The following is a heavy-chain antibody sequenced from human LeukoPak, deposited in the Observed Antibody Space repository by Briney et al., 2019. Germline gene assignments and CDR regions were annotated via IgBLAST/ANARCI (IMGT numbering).Heavy chain of an antibody. CDR2: IYYSGST. D-gene: IGHD3-10*01. CDR1: GYSISSGYY. Sequence: SETLSLTCTVSGYSISSGYYWGWIRQTPGKGLEWIGSIYYSGSTYYNPSLKSRVTISVDTSKNQFSLKLSSVTAADMAVYYCVSDVLLWFGELLSWGQGTLVTVSS. V-gene: IGHV4-38-2*02. J-gene: IGHJ5*02. CDR3: VSDVLLWFGELLS.